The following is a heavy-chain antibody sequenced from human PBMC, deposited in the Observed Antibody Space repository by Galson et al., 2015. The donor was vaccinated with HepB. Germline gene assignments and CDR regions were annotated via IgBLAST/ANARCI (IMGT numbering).Heavy chain of an antibody. V-gene: IGHV3-30-3*01. D-gene: IGHD5-18*01. J-gene: IGHJ3*02. CDR2: ISYDGSNK. Sequence: LRLSCAASGFTFSSYAMHWVRQAPGKGLEWVAVISYDGSNKYYADSVKGRFTISRDNSKNTLYLQMNSLRAEDTAVYYCARDLEYTAMAHRWGAFDIWGQGTMVTVSS. CDR3: ARDLEYTAMAHRWGAFDI. CDR1: GFTFSSYA.